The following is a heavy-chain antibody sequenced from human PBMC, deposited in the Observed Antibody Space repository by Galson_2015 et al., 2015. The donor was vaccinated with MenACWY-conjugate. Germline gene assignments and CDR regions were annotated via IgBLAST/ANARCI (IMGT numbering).Heavy chain of an antibody. V-gene: IGHV3-74*01. CDR1: GFTFSSHA. CDR2: VSCDGSTT. Sequence: SLRLSCAASGFTFSSHAMHWVRQAPGKGLVWVSGVSCDGSTTCYADSVKGRFTISRDNANNTLFLQLNSLKLEDTAVYYCASSYAPGSDMKNYYMDVWGRGTTVTVSS. CDR3: ASSYAPGSDMKNYYMDV. J-gene: IGHJ6*03. D-gene: IGHD3-9*01.